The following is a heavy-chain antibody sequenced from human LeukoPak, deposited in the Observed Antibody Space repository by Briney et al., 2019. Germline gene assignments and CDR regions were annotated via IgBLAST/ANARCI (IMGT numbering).Heavy chain of an antibody. J-gene: IGHJ5*02. V-gene: IGHV3-30*02. Sequence: RGGSLRHSCAASGFTFSTYGMQWLRQSPDKGLEGLSFIWFDGSSKHYADSVKGRFIISRDNSKSTLYLEMNSLRPEDTGVYYCAKDLPPTIMIAWGQGALVTVSS. CDR1: GFTFSTYG. D-gene: IGHD2-2*02. CDR3: AKDLPPTIMIA. CDR2: IWFDGSSK.